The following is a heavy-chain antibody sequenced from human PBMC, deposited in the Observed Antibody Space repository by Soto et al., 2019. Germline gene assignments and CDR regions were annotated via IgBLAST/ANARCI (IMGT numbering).Heavy chain of an antibody. CDR3: ARGYCSSTRCYGGGYYYYYMDV. CDR2: IIPILGIA. D-gene: IGHD2-2*01. V-gene: IGHV1-69*04. CDR1: RGGIESSS. Sequence: SKARRGGIESSSRCSVRQAPGKGLEWMGRIIPILGIANYAQKFQGRVTITADKSTSTAYMELSSLRSEDTAVYYCARGYCSSTRCYGGGYYYYYMDVWGKGTTVTVSS. J-gene: IGHJ6*03.